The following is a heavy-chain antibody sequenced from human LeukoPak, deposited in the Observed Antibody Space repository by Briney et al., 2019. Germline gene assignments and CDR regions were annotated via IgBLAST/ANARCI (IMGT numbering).Heavy chain of an antibody. Sequence: ASVKVSCKASGYTFTNYYLNWVRQAPGQGLEWVGRINPNSGGTNYEQKFQGRVTMTRDTSNSTTYMELRRLRSDDTAVYCCESRYSSGEHNWFDHWGQGTLVAVSS. CDR2: INPNSGGT. CDR3: ESRYSSGEHNWFDH. J-gene: IGHJ5*02. V-gene: IGHV1-2*06. CDR1: GYTFTNYY. D-gene: IGHD6-19*01.